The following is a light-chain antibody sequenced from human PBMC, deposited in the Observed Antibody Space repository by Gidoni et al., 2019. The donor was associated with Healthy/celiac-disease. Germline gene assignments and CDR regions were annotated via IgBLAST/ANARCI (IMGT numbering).Light chain of an antibody. Sequence: DIQMTQPPSSLSASVGDRVTIPCRASQSISSYLNWYQQKPGKAPKLLIYAASSLQSGVPSRFSGSGSGTDFTLTVSSLQPEDFATYYCQQSYSTPPTFGEGTKVEIK. CDR3: QQSYSTPPT. J-gene: IGKJ4*01. CDR2: AAS. V-gene: IGKV1-39*01. CDR1: QSISSY.